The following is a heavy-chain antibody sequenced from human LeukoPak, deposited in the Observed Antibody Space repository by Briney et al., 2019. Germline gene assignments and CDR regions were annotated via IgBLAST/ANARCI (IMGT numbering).Heavy chain of an antibody. Sequence: SQTLSLTCAISGDSASSNSAAWNWIRQSPSRGLEWLGRTYYRSKWYNDYAVSVKSRITINPDTSKNQFSLQLNSVTPEDTAVYYCARGGGWVAGTIYYYYYYMDVWGKGTTVTISS. J-gene: IGHJ6*03. CDR1: GDSASSNSAA. CDR3: ARGGGWVAGTIYYYYYYMDV. D-gene: IGHD6-19*01. V-gene: IGHV6-1*01. CDR2: TYYRSKWYN.